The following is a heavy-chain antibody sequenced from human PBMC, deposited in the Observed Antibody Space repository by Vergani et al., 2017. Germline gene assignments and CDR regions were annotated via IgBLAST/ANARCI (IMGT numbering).Heavy chain of an antibody. J-gene: IGHJ4*02. CDR3: ARDLVTVAGRYFDY. D-gene: IGHD6-19*01. CDR1: GGSISSYY. V-gene: IGHV4-59*01. Sequence: QVQLQESGPGLVKPSETLSLTCTVSGGSISSYYWRWIRQPPGKGLECIGYIYYSGSTNYNPSLKSRVTISVDTSKHQFSLQLSSVTAADTAVYYCARDLVTVAGRYFDYWGQGTLVTVSS. CDR2: IYYSGST.